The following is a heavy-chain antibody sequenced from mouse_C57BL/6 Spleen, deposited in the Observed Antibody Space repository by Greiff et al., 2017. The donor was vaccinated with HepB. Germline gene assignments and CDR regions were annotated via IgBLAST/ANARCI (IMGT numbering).Heavy chain of an antibody. D-gene: IGHD2-5*01. Sequence: EVKLMESGPGLVKPSQSLSLTCSVTGYSITSGYYWNWIRQFPGNKLEWMGYISYDGSNNYNPSLKNRISITRDTSKNQFFLKLNSVTTEDTATYYCARRGLYSNYFDYWGQGTTLTVSS. CDR1: GYSITSGYY. J-gene: IGHJ2*01. V-gene: IGHV3-6*01. CDR2: ISYDGSN. CDR3: ARRGLYSNYFDY.